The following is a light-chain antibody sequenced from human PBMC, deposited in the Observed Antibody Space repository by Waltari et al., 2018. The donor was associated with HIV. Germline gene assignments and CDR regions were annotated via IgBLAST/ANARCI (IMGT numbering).Light chain of an antibody. V-gene: IGLV7-46*01. CDR2: DTS. CDR3: LLSYGGARV. CDR1: TGAVTSDHY. Sequence: QAVVTQAPSLTVSPGGTVTLTCGSSTGAVTSDHYPYWFQQTPGQAPRTLIYDTSDNPSWTPSRVSGSLLGGKAALTLSGAQPGDESVYYCLLSYGGARVVGGGTKLTVL. J-gene: IGLJ2*01.